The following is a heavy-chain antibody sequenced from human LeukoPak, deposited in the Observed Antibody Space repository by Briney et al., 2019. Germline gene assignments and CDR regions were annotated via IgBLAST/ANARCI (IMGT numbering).Heavy chain of an antibody. V-gene: IGHV1-18*01. CDR2: ISAYNGNT. CDR1: GYTFTSYG. J-gene: IGHJ4*02. D-gene: IGHD3-9*01. CDR3: ARAPIITGYDILTGPSPSDY. Sequence: GASVKVSCKASGYTFTSYGISWVRQAPGQGLEWMGWISAYNGNTNYAQKLQGRVTMTTDTSTSTAYMELRSLRSDDTAVYYCARAPIITGYDILTGPSPSDYWGQGTLVTVSS.